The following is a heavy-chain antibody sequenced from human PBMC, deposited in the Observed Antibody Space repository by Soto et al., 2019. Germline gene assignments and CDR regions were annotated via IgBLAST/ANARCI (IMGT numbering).Heavy chain of an antibody. V-gene: IGHV6-1*01. D-gene: IGHD6-13*01. CDR1: GYSVSSNSAA. Sequence: SQTLSLTGAISGYSVSSNSAAWNLIRQSPSRGLEWLGRTYYRSKWYNDYAVSVKSRITINPDTSKNQFSLQLNSVTPEDTAVYYCARDQGSSWGYYYGMDVWGQGTTVTVSS. CDR2: TYYRSKWYN. J-gene: IGHJ6*02. CDR3: ARDQGSSWGYYYGMDV.